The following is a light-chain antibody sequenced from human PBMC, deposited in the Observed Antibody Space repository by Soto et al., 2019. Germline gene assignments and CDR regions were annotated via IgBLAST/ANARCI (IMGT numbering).Light chain of an antibody. CDR1: QSVSSN. V-gene: IGKV3-15*01. CDR3: QQYNNWPLT. Sequence: EIVLTQSPATLSLSPGERATLSCRASQSVSSNLAWYHQKPGQAPRLLIYGASTRATGIPARFSASGSGTEFTLTISSLQSEDFAVYYCQQYNNWPLTFGQGTRLEIK. J-gene: IGKJ5*01. CDR2: GAS.